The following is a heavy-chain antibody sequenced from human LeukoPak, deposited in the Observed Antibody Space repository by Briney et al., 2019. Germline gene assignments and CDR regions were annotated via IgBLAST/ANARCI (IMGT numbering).Heavy chain of an antibody. D-gene: IGHD6-13*01. CDR2: ISGSGGST. J-gene: IGHJ6*02. CDR1: EFSFSDYS. V-gene: IGHV3-23*01. CDR3: AKSQQLVIYYYGMDV. Sequence: GGSLRLSCAVSEFSFSDYSMSWVRQAPGKGLEWVSAISGSGGSTYYADSVKGRFTISRDNSKNTLYLQMNSLRAEDTAVYYCAKSQQLVIYYYGMDVWGQGTTVTVSS.